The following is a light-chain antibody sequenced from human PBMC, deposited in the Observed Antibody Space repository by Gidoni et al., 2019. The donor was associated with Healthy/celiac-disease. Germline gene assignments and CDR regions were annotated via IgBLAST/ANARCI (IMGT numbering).Light chain of an antibody. CDR3: CSYAGSSTPVV. CDR2: EVS. V-gene: IGLV2-23*02. CDR1: ISDVGSYNL. J-gene: IGLJ2*01. Sequence: QSALPPPASVSVSPVPSITISCTGTISDVGSYNLVSWYQQHPGKAPKLMIYEVSTRPSGVSNRCSGSKSGNTASLTISGLQAEDEADYYCCSYAGSSTPVVFGGGTKLTVL.